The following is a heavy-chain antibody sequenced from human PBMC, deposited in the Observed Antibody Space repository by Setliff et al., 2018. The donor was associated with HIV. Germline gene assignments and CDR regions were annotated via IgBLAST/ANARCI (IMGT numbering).Heavy chain of an antibody. V-gene: IGHV1-69*05. CDR1: GGTFSSYA. J-gene: IGHJ4*02. D-gene: IGHD6-19*01. CDR2: IIPISGTV. Sequence: SVKVSCKASGGTFSSYAISWVRQAPGQGLEWMGGIIPISGTVNYAQKFWGRVTITTHESTSTAYMELSSLRSEDTAVYYCAREGSSGWYDYWGQGTLVTVSS. CDR3: AREGSSGWYDY.